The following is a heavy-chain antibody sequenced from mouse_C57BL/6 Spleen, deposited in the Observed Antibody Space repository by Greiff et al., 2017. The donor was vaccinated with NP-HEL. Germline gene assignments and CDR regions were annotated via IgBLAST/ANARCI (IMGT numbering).Heavy chain of an antibody. J-gene: IGHJ2*01. CDR2: ISGGGGNT. CDR3: ARQTMVTFDY. CDR1: GFTFSSYT. V-gene: IGHV5-9*01. D-gene: IGHD2-2*01. Sequence: EVNLVESGGGLVKPGGSLKLSCAASGFTFSSYTMSWVRQTPEKRLEWVATISGGGGNTYYPDSVKGRFTISRDNAKNTLYLQMSSLRSEDTALYYCARQTMVTFDYWGQGTTLTVSS.